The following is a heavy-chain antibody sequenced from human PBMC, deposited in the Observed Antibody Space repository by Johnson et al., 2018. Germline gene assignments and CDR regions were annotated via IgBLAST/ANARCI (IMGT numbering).Heavy chain of an antibody. J-gene: IGHJ6*03. V-gene: IGHV3-23*04. CDR3: AKERGSSWYTLRDYDYYMDV. CDR2: ISGSGGST. CDR1: GFTFSSYA. D-gene: IGHD6-13*01. Sequence: VQLVESGGGLVQPGRSLRLSCAASGFTFSSYAMSWVRQAPGKGLEWVSAISGSGGSTYYADSVKGRFTISRDNSKNPLYLQMNSLRAEDTAVYYCAKERGSSWYTLRDYDYYMDVWGKGTTVTVSS.